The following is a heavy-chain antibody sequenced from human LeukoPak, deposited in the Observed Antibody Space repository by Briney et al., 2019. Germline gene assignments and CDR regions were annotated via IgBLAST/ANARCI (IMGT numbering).Heavy chain of an antibody. Sequence: GSLRLFCAASGFTFSSYAVSWIRQPPGKGLEWIGYIYYSGSTNYNPSLKSRVTISVDTSKNQFSLKLRSVTAADTAVYYCARVTGYMIEDYFDYWGQGILVTVSS. CDR3: ARVTGYMIEDYFDY. CDR1: GFTFSSYA. J-gene: IGHJ4*02. D-gene: IGHD3-9*01. V-gene: IGHV4-59*01. CDR2: IYYSGST.